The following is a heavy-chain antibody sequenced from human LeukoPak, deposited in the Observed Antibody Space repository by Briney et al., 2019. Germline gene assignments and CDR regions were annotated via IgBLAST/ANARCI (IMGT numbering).Heavy chain of an antibody. CDR1: GFTFSSYS. CDR3: ARWNDILTGFDY. CDR2: ISSSSYI. V-gene: IGHV3-21*01. J-gene: IGHJ4*02. Sequence: GGSLRLSCAASGFTFSSYSMNWVRQAPGKGLEWVSSISSSSYIYYADSVKGRFTISRDNAKNSLYLQMNSLRAEDTAVYYCARWNDILTGFDYWGQGTLVTVSS. D-gene: IGHD3-9*01.